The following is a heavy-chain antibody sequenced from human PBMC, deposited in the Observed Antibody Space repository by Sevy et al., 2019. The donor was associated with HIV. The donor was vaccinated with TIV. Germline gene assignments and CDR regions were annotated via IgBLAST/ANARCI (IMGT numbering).Heavy chain of an antibody. V-gene: IGHV3-7*01. CDR2: IKQDGSEK. CDR3: ARRFLEWELSTVYYYYYLDV. Sequence: GGSLRLSCAASGFTFSSYWMSWVRQAPGKGLEWVANIKQDGSEKYYVDSVKGRFTISRDNAKNSLYLKMTSLRDEDTAVYYCARRFLEWELSTVYYYYYLDVWGKGTTVTVSS. J-gene: IGHJ6*03. D-gene: IGHD3-3*01. CDR1: GFTFSSYW.